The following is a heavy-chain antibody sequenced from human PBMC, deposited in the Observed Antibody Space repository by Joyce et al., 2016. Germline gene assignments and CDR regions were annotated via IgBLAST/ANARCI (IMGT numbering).Heavy chain of an antibody. J-gene: IGHJ4*02. V-gene: IGHV4-59*01. CDR2: IYYSGST. CDR3: AREIDYYDSSGYYPGHFFDY. Sequence: QVQLQESGPGLVKPSETLSLTCTVSGGSITGFYWSWIRQPPGKGLEWIGYIYYSGSTNYNPSRKSRVTISEDTSKNQFSLKLTSVTAADTAVYFCAREIDYYDSSGYYPGHFFDYWGQGNLVTVSS. D-gene: IGHD3-22*01. CDR1: GGSITGFY.